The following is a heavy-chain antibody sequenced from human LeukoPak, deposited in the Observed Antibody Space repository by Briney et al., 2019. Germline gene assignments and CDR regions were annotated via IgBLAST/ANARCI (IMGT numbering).Heavy chain of an antibody. CDR1: GYTFTSYY. CDR2: INPSGGST. V-gene: IGHV1-46*01. Sequence: GASVKVSCKASGYTFTSYYMHWVRQAPGQGLEWMGIINPSGGSTSYAQKFQGRVTMTRDTSTSTVYMELSSLRSEDTAVYYCARERKRSRDNYNGYFDCWGQGTQVTVSS. J-gene: IGHJ4*02. CDR3: ARERKRSRDNYNGYFDC. D-gene: IGHD5-24*01.